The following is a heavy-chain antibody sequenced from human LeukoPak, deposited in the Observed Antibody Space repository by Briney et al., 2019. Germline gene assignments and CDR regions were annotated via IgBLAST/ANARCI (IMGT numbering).Heavy chain of an antibody. CDR1: GGSISSGDYY. CDR3: ARDRNGYSSSWHTRHDAFDI. CDR2: IYYSGST. D-gene: IGHD6-13*01. J-gene: IGHJ3*02. V-gene: IGHV4-30-4*08. Sequence: KPSETLSLTCTVSGGSISSGDYYWSWIRQPPGKGLEWIGYIYYSGSTYYNPSLKSRVTISVDTSKNQFSLKLSSVTAADTAVYYCARDRNGYSSSWHTRHDAFDIWGQGTMVTVSS.